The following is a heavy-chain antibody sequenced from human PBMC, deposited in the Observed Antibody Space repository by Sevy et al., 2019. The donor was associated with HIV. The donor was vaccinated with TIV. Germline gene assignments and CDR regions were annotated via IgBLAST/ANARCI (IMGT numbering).Heavy chain of an antibody. V-gene: IGHV3-30-3*01. CDR2: ISFNGNHE. J-gene: IGHJ4*02. Sequence: GGSLRLSCAASGFTFTNFPMHWVRQAPGRGLEWVAIISFNGNHEFYAGSVKGRFTISRDNSKSTLYLQMNRLRREDTAVYYCVRTAGLTGSYEYWGQGTQVTVSS. CDR3: VRTAGLTGSYEY. D-gene: IGHD3-9*01. CDR1: GFTFTNFP.